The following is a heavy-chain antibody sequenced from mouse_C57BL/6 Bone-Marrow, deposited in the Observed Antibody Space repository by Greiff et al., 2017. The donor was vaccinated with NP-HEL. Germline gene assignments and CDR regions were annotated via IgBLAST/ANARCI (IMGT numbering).Heavy chain of an antibody. CDR1: GFTFSSYA. V-gene: IGHV5-4*01. CDR3: ARGKDYGNLYFDY. J-gene: IGHJ2*01. CDR2: ISDGGSYT. D-gene: IGHD2-1*01. Sequence: EVQVVESGGGLVKPGGSLKLSCAASGFTFSSYAMSWVRQTPEKRLEWVATISDGGSYTYYPDNVKGRFTISRDNAKNNLYLQMSHLKSEDTAMYYCARGKDYGNLYFDYWGQGTTLTVSS.